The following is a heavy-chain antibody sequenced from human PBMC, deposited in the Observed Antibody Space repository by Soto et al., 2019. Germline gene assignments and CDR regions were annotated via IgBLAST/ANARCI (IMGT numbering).Heavy chain of an antibody. CDR1: GAPITINY. V-gene: IGHV4-59*01. CDR3: ARDAGGPCDH. Sequence: SETLSLTCTVYGAPITINYWSWIRQAPGKGLEWIGYIYYSGSTTYNPSLKSRVTMSADTSKDQFSLKLNSVTAADTAVYYCARDAGGPCDHWGPGILVTVSS. D-gene: IGHD2-15*01. CDR2: IYYSGST. J-gene: IGHJ4*01.